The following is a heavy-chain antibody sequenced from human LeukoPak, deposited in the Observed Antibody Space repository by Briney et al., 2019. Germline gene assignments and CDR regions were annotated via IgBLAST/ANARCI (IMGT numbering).Heavy chain of an antibody. V-gene: IGHV4-59*08. CDR1: GGSITGYY. Sequence: SETLSLTCSVSGGSITGYYWSWIRQPPGKGLEWIGYLYYSGGTTYNPSLKSRVTISADTSQNQFSLKLNSVTAADTAVYYCARRSDFWSPVSDYSFDCWGQGALVTVSS. J-gene: IGHJ4*02. CDR3: ARRSDFWSPVSDYSFDC. CDR2: LYYSGGT. D-gene: IGHD3-3*01.